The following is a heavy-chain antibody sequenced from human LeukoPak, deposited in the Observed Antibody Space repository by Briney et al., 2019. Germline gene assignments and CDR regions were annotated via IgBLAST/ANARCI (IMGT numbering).Heavy chain of an antibody. Sequence: LETLSLTCAVYGGSFSGYYWSWIRQPPGKGLEWIGEINHSGSTNYNPSLKSRVTISVDTSKNQLSLKLSSVTAADTAVYYCARAGGVVPGNNYYFDYWGQGTLVTVSS. CDR3: ARAGGVVPGNNYYFDY. CDR2: INHSGST. J-gene: IGHJ4*02. V-gene: IGHV4-34*01. D-gene: IGHD2-2*01. CDR1: GGSFSGYY.